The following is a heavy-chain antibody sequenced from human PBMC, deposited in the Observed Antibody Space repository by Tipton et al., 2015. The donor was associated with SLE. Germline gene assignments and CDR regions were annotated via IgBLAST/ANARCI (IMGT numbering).Heavy chain of an antibody. CDR1: GFPFGDYY. CDR3: VTIPNYKYDGSGATDV. CDR2: SSNTGSTM. V-gene: IGHV3-11*04. D-gene: IGHD3-22*01. Sequence: SLRLSCAASGFPFGDYYMSWNRQAPGKGLEWVSYSSNTGSTMSYADSVKGRFTISRDNAKKSLYLQMNSLRAEDTAVYHCVTIPNYKYDGSGATDVWGKGTTVTVSS. J-gene: IGHJ6*03.